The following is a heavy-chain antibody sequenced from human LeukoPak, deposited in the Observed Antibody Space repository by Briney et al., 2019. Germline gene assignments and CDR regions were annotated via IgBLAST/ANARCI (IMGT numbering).Heavy chain of an antibody. CDR1: GGSISSYY. V-gene: IGHV4-59*01. J-gene: IGHJ6*03. CDR2: IYYSGST. D-gene: IGHD3-3*01. CDR3: ARAPYNDFWSGYSMEFNYYYYMDV. Sequence: SETLSHTCTVSGGSISSYYWSWIRQPPGKGLEWIGYIYYSGSTNYNPSLKSRVTISVDTSKNQFSLKLSSVTAADTAVYYCARAPYNDFWSGYSMEFNYYYYMDVWGKGTTVTVSS.